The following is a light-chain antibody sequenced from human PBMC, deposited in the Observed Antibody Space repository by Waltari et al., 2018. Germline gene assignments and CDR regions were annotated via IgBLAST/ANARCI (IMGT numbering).Light chain of an antibody. Sequence: TQPRSVSESPGQSVTISCTGTSSDVGGYNYISWYQHHPGKAPKLIIYDVTKRPSGVPDRFSASKSGNTASLTISGLRAEDEADYYCSSYAGTYTGVFGGGTKLTVL. V-gene: IGLV2-11*01. CDR3: SSYAGTYTGV. CDR1: SSDVGGYNY. CDR2: DVT. J-gene: IGLJ3*02.